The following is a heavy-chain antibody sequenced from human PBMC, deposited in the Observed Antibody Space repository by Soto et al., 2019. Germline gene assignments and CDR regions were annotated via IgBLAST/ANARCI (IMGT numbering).Heavy chain of an antibody. CDR3: AREDKPGGYTPPGTSGFDS. V-gene: IGHV1-69*13. D-gene: IGHD5-12*01. J-gene: IGHJ4*02. CDR1: GYTFTSYA. CDR2: IIPIYGTA. Sequence: SVKVSCKASGYTFTSYAISWVRQAPGQGLEWMGGIIPIYGTANYAQKFQGRLTMTADESTSTVYMELSSLRSDDTAVYYCAREDKPGGYTPPGTSGFDSWGQGTLVTVSS.